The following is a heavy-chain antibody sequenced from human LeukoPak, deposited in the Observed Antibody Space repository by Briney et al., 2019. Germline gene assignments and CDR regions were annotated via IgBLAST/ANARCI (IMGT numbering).Heavy chain of an antibody. Sequence: GGSLRLSCAASGFTFSSYWMSWVRQAPGKGQEWVGNIKQDGSETYFVDSVKGRFTISRDNAKNSLYLQMNSLRAEDTAVYYCARDAMSRTADYWGQGTLVTVSS. CDR1: GFTFSSYW. CDR2: IKQDGSET. D-gene: IGHD2-2*01. J-gene: IGHJ4*02. CDR3: ARDAMSRTADY. V-gene: IGHV3-7*01.